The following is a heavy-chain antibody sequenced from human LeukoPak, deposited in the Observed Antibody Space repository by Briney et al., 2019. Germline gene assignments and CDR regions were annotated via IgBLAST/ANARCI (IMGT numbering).Heavy chain of an antibody. V-gene: IGHV4-39*01. CDR2: IYYSGST. D-gene: IGHD5-12*01. Sequence: SETLSLTCIVSGGPISSSSYYWGWIRQPPGKGLEWIGSIYYSGSTYYNPSLKSRVTISVDTSKNQFSLKLSSVTAADTAVYYCARHVSGYAYFDYWGQGTLVTVSS. CDR3: ARHVSGYAYFDY. J-gene: IGHJ4*02. CDR1: GGPISSSSYY.